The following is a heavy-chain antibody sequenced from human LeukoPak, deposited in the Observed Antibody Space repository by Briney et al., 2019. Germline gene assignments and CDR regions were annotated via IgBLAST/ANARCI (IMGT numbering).Heavy chain of an antibody. J-gene: IGHJ5*02. CDR1: GGSIGSYY. V-gene: IGHV4-59*01. Sequence: SETLSLTCIVSGGSIGSYYWSWIRQPPGKGLEWIGHIYYSGSTNYNPSLKSRVIISLDTSKNQFSLKLSSVTAADSAVYYCARAGTPITMIVVESNWFDPWGQGTLVTVSS. D-gene: IGHD3-22*01. CDR2: IYYSGST. CDR3: ARAGTPITMIVVESNWFDP.